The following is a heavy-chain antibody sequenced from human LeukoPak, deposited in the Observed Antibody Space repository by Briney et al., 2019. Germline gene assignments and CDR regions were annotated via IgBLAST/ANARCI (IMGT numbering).Heavy chain of an antibody. V-gene: IGHV1-46*01. CDR1: GYTFTGYY. Sequence: ASVKVSCKASGYTFTGYYMHWVRQAPGQGLEWMGWINPSGGSTSYAQKFQGRVTMTRDMSTSTVYMELSSLRSEDTAVYYCARTALDPFDAFDIWGQGTMVTVSS. D-gene: IGHD2-21*02. CDR2: INPSGGST. CDR3: ARTALDPFDAFDI. J-gene: IGHJ3*02.